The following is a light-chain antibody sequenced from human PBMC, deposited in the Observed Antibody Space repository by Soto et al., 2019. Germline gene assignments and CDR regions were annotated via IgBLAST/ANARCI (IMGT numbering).Light chain of an antibody. J-gene: IGLJ2*01. Sequence: QAVVTQPPSVSGAPGQRVTISCTGSSSNIGAGYDVHWYQQVQGTAPKLLIYGNSNRPSGVPDRFSGSKSGTSASLAITGLQAEDEADYYCQSYDSSLTGHVVFGGGTQLTVL. V-gene: IGLV1-40*01. CDR1: SSNIGAGYD. CDR3: QSYDSSLTGHVV. CDR2: GNS.